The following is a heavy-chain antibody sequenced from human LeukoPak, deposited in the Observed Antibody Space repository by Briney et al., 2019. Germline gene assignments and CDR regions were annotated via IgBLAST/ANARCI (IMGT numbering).Heavy chain of an antibody. V-gene: IGHV4-34*01. CDR1: GGSFSGYY. J-gene: IGHJ6*02. CDR3: ARPGMDV. Sequence: SETLSLTCAVYGGSFSGYYWSWIRQPPGKGLEWIGEINHSGSTNYNPSLKSRVTISVDTSKNQFSLELSSVTAADTAVYYCARPGMDVWGQGTTVTVSS. CDR2: INHSGST.